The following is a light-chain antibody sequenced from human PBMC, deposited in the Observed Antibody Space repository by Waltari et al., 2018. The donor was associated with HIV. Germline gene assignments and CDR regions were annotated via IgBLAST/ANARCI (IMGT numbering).Light chain of an antibody. V-gene: IGLV1-36*01. CDR3: SAWDYSLSARV. J-gene: IGLJ3*02. Sequence: QSALTQEASVSGTVGQKVTLSCTGDSNNIGAYAVCWYQQISHGAPQTVMFGDSLPWGVPDRFSASKSGTRASLTMSSLQPEDEADYYCSAWDYSLSARVFGGGTRLTVL. CDR2: GDS. CDR1: SNNIGAYA.